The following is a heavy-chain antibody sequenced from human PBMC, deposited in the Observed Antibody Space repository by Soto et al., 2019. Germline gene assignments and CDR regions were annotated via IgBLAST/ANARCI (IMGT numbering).Heavy chain of an antibody. D-gene: IGHD3-22*01. V-gene: IGHV1-18*01. CDR3: ARVHSSGCLDY. J-gene: IGHJ4*02. Sequence: ASVKVSCTASGYTFTTYGFNWVRQAPGHGPEWMGWISPNNGNTNYAQNFQGRVTMTTDTSTTTAYMELKSLTSDDTAVYYCARVHSSGCLDYWGQGTLVTVSS. CDR2: ISPNNGNT. CDR1: GYTFTTYG.